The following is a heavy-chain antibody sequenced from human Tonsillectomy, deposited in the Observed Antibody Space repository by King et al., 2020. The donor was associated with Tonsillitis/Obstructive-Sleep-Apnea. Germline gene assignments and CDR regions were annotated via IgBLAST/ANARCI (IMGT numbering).Heavy chain of an antibody. CDR3: TTDYGDYEGGSYYYYYMDV. CDR2: IKSKTDGGTT. Sequence: VQLVESGGGLVKPGGSLRLSCAASGFTFSNAWMSWVRQAPGKGLEWVGRIKSKTDGGTTDYDAPVKGRFTISRDDSKNTLYLQMNSPKTEDTAVYYCTTDYGDYEGGSYYYYYMDVWGTGTTVTVSS. CDR1: GFTFSNAW. D-gene: IGHD4-17*01. V-gene: IGHV3-15*01. J-gene: IGHJ6*03.